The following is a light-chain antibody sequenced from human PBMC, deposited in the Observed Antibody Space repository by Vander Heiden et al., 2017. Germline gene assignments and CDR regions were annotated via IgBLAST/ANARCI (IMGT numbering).Light chain of an antibody. J-gene: IGKJ4*01. Sequence: DIQMTQSPSSVSASVGDRVTITCRASQGIRSWLAWYQQKPGKAPKLLIYAASSWQSGVPSRFSGSGYGTDFTLTISSRQQEDFAAYYCQQANSFPEVTFGGGTKVEIK. CDR1: QGIRSW. V-gene: IGKV1-12*01. CDR2: AAS. CDR3: QQANSFPEVT.